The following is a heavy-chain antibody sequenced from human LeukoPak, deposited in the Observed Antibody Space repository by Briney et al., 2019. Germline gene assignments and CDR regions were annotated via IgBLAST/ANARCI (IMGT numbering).Heavy chain of an antibody. D-gene: IGHD3-3*01. CDR3: AREVPITIFGVVVNWFDP. J-gene: IGHJ5*02. CDR2: IYYSGST. V-gene: IGHV4-59*06. CDR1: GASISNYY. Sequence: SETLSLTCTVSGASISNYYWSWIRQHPGKGLEWIGYIYYSGSTYYNPPLKSRVTISVDTSKNQFSLKLSSVTAADTAVYYCAREVPITIFGVVVNWFDPWGQGTLVTVSS.